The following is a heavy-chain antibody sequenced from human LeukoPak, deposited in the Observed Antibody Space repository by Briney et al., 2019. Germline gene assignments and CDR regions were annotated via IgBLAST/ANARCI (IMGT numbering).Heavy chain of an antibody. J-gene: IGHJ6*02. CDR3: ARDQGLTAPPPYGLDV. D-gene: IGHD5-18*01. Sequence: SVKVSCKASGGTFSSSAITWVRQAPGQGLEWLGRIIPVLNITSYAQKFQGSVTITADTSTSTVYMELSSLRSEETAVYYCARDQGLTAPPPYGLDVWGEGTTVIVSS. CDR2: IIPVLNIT. V-gene: IGHV1-69*04. CDR1: GGTFSSSA.